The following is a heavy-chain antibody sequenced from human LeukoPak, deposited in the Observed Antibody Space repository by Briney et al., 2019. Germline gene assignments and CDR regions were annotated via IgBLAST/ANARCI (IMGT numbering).Heavy chain of an antibody. CDR2: INPRGGST. CDR1: GYTFTNYF. V-gene: IGHV1-46*01. Sequence: ASVKVSCKASGYTFTNYFMHWVRQARGQGLEGMGIINPRGGSTGYAQKFQGRITMTTDMSTRTVYMELSSLESEDTAVYYCARRDCVGDCYSNWFDPWGQGTLVTVSS. J-gene: IGHJ5*02. CDR3: ARRDCVGDCYSNWFDP. D-gene: IGHD2-21*02.